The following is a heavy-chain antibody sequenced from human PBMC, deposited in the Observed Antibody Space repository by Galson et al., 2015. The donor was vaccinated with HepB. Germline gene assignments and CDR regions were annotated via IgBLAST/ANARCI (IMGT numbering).Heavy chain of an antibody. V-gene: IGHV5-51*03. Sequence: QSGAEVKKPGESLKISCKGSGYSFTSYWIGWVRQMPGKGLEWMGIIYPGDSDTRYSPSFQGQVTISADKSISTAYLQWSSLKASDTAMYYCARVYCSSTSCYLYFDYWGQGTLVTVSS. CDR2: IYPGDSDT. CDR3: ARVYCSSTSCYLYFDY. CDR1: GYSFTSYW. D-gene: IGHD2-2*01. J-gene: IGHJ4*02.